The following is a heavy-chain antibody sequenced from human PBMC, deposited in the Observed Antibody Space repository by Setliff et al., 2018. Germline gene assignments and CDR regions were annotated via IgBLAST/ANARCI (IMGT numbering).Heavy chain of an antibody. Sequence: SETLSLTCTVSGESIRSNNWWNGVRQPPGKGLEWIGDIYQSGTTNYNPSLKSRVTISADTSKNQFSLKLKSVTAADTAVYYCARAPGRNIRGDYWGQGALVTVSS. D-gene: IGHD3-10*01. CDR3: ARAPGRNIRGDY. V-gene: IGHV4-4*02. CDR2: IYQSGTT. J-gene: IGHJ4*02. CDR1: GESIRSNNW.